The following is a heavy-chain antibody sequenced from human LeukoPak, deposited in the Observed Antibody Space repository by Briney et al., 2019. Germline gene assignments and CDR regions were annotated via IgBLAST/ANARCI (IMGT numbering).Heavy chain of an antibody. CDR3: ARDPTLNDFWSGYSGY. D-gene: IGHD3-3*01. CDR1: GFTFSDYY. Sequence: GGFLRLSCAASGFTFSDYYMSWIRQAPGKGLEWVSYISSSGSTIYYADSVKGRFTISRDNAKNSLYLQMNSLRAEDTAVYYCARDPTLNDFWSGYSGYWGQGTLVTVSS. CDR2: ISSSGSTI. J-gene: IGHJ4*02. V-gene: IGHV3-11*01.